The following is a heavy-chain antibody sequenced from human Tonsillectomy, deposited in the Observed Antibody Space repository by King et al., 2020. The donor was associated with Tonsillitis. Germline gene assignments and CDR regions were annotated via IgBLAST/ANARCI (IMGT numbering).Heavy chain of an antibody. J-gene: IGHJ3*02. CDR2: INWNGSST. CDR1: GFTFDDYG. Sequence: VQLVESGGGVVRPGGSLRLSCAASGFTFDDYGMSWVRQAPGKGLEWVSGINWNGSSTGYAYSVKGRFTISRDNAKNSLYLQMNSLRAEDTALYYCARDLTLLGYCSSTSCYDAFDIWGQGTMVTVSS. D-gene: IGHD2-2*01. V-gene: IGHV3-20*04. CDR3: ARDLTLLGYCSSTSCYDAFDI.